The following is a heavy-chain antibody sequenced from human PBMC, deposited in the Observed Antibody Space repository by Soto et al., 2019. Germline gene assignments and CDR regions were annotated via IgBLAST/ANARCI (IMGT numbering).Heavy chain of an antibody. J-gene: IGHJ4*02. CDR2: ISYTGST. V-gene: IGHV4-59*08. Sequence: QVQLQESGPGLVKPSETLSLTCTVSGGSISSYYWSWIRQPPGKGLEFMGYISYTGSTNYNPSLNSRVTISVDTSKNQFSLRLSSVTAADTAVYYCARHRDSSVRLYFDHWGQGTLVSVSS. CDR3: ARHRDSSVRLYFDH. CDR1: GGSISSYY. D-gene: IGHD6-19*01.